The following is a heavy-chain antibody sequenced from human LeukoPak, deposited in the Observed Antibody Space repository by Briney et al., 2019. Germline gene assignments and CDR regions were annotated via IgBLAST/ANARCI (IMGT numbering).Heavy chain of an antibody. J-gene: IGHJ4*02. D-gene: IGHD3-10*01. V-gene: IGHV3-23*01. CDR2: ISGSGGNT. CDR3: AKYVFSYGSGSYLAH. Sequence: GGSLRLSCAASGFTFNNYGLSWVRRAPGKGLEWLSGISGSGGNTYYADSVKGRFIISRDNSKNTLYLQVNGLRAEDTAVYHCAKYVFSYGSGSYLAHWGQGTQVTVSS. CDR1: GFTFNNYG.